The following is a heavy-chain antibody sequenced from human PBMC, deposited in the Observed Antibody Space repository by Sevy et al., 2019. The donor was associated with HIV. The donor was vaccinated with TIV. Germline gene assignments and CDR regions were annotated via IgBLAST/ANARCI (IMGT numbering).Heavy chain of an antibody. D-gene: IGHD2-15*01. CDR2: IYSDGRT. V-gene: IGHV3-53*01. J-gene: IGHJ6*02. Sequence: GGSLRLSCVVSGFSVSSNYMSWVRQAPGKGLEWVSNIYSDGRTYYADSVWGRFTISRDTSKNTVYLEMKSLTAEDTAVYYCTREDIVLGEDNYYGMDVWGHGTTVTVSS. CDR3: TREDIVLGEDNYYGMDV. CDR1: GFSVSSNY.